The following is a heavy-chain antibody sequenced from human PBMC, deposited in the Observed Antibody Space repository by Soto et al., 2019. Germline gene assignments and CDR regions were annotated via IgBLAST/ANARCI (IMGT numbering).Heavy chain of an antibody. CDR2: IIPIFGTA. D-gene: IGHD2-21*02. J-gene: IGHJ6*02. V-gene: IGHV1-69*01. CDR1: GGTFSSYA. CDR3: ARDGAYCGGDCPPHGYYYYGMDV. Sequence: QVQLVQSGAEVKKPGSSVKVSCKASGGTFSSYAISWVRQAPGQGLEWMGGIIPIFGTANYAQKFQGRVTITADESTSTAYMELSSLRSEDAAVYYCARDGAYCGGDCPPHGYYYYGMDVWGQGTTVTVSS.